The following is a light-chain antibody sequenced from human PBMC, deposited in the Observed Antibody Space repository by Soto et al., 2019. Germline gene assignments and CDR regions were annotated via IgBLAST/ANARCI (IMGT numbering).Light chain of an antibody. J-gene: IGKJ2*01. CDR2: DAS. CDR3: QYYGSSLMYT. V-gene: IGKV3-20*01. CDR1: QSVDSSY. Sequence: EIALTQSPGTLSLSPGERATLSCRASQSVDSSYLAWYQQKPGQAPRRLLYDASNRATDIPDWLSGSGSGTEFTVTISRLEPEDFAVYYCQYYGSSLMYTFGQGTKVEIK.